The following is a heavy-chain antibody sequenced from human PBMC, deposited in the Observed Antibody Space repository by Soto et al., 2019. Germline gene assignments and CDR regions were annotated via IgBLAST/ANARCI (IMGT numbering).Heavy chain of an antibody. CDR2: ISYDGSNK. CDR1: GFTFSSYA. V-gene: IGHV3-30-3*01. CDR3: ARDQGYDSRGYYEQ. D-gene: IGHD3-22*01. J-gene: IGHJ4*02. Sequence: GGSLRLSCAASGFTFSSYAMHWVRQAPGKGLEWVAIISYDGSNKYYADSVKGRFTISRDNSKNTLYLQMNNLRAEDTAMYYCARDQGYDSRGYYEQWGQGTLVTVSS.